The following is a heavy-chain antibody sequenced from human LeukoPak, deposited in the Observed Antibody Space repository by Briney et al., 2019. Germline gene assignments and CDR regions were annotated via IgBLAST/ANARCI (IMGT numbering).Heavy chain of an antibody. CDR2: ISGSGGST. Sequence: GGSLRLSCAASGFTFSSYAMSWVRQAPGRGLEWVSAISGSGGSTYYADSVKGRFTISRDNSKNTLYLQMNSLRAEDTAVYYCAKTYSSGWYGYWGQGTLVTVSS. D-gene: IGHD6-19*01. J-gene: IGHJ4*02. CDR1: GFTFSSYA. V-gene: IGHV3-23*01. CDR3: AKTYSSGWYGY.